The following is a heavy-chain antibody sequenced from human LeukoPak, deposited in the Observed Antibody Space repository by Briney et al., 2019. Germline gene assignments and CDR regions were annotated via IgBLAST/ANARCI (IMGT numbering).Heavy chain of an antibody. D-gene: IGHD5-18*01. V-gene: IGHV1-46*04. Sequence: ASVKVSCKASRYTFTSYYMHWVRQAPGQGLEWMGLINPSGGSTSYAQKLQGQVTMTRDMSTSTVYMELSSLRSEDTVVYYCARGVRGYSYGSLDYWGQGNLVTVSS. CDR1: RYTFTSYY. J-gene: IGHJ4*02. CDR2: INPSGGST. CDR3: ARGVRGYSYGSLDY.